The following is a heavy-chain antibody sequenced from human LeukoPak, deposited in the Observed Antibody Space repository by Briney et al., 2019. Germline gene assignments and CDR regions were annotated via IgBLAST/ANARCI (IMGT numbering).Heavy chain of an antibody. Sequence: PSETLSLTCTVSGGSFSSYYWSWIRQPRGKGLEWIGYIYYRGNTNYNPSLKSRVTISVDMSKNQFSLKLSSVTAADTAVYYCTRGGYNSDSPPGDPFDYWGQGTLVTVSS. J-gene: IGHJ4*02. D-gene: IGHD5-18*01. CDR2: IYYRGNT. CDR1: GGSFSSYY. V-gene: IGHV4-59*01. CDR3: TRGGYNSDSPPGDPFDY.